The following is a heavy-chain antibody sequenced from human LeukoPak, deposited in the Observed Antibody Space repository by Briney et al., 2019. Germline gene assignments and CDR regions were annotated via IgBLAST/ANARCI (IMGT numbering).Heavy chain of an antibody. Sequence: SETLSLTCTVSGGSISSSPYYWGWIRQPPGKGLEWIGTIYYSGSTYYNPSLKSRVTISVDTSKNQFSLNLTSVTAADTAVYYCARPVPSRLGWFDPWGQGTLVTVSS. J-gene: IGHJ5*02. CDR1: GGSISSSPYY. V-gene: IGHV4-39*01. CDR3: ARPVPSRLGWFDP. D-gene: IGHD1-1*01. CDR2: IYYSGST.